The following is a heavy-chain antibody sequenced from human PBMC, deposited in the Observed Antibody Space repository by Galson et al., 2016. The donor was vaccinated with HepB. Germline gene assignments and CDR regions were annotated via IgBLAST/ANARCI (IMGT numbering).Heavy chain of an antibody. D-gene: IGHD6-19*01. V-gene: IGHV3-7*01. J-gene: IGHJ4*02. CDR1: GFTFSGYW. CDR3: VRFGQWLVGRASDY. Sequence: SLRLSCAASGFTFSGYWMSWVRQAPGKGLEWVANIKEDGSEKYYADSVKGRFTISRDNSKNTLYLQMNSLRAEDTAVYYCVRFGQWLVGRASDYWGQGTLVTVSS. CDR2: IKEDGSEK.